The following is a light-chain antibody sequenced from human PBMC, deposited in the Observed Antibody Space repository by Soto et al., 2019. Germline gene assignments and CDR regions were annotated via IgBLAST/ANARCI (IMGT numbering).Light chain of an antibody. CDR1: QRTDSL. CDR3: HQRSNWIFA. J-gene: IGKJ3*01. Sequence: ELVLTQSPDTLSLSPGERPTLSCRAGQRTDSLLAWYQQKPGQAPRLLIYDASYRATGVPARFIGGGSGTDFTLTITSLEPEDFAVYYCHQRSNWIFAFGPGTKV. CDR2: DAS. V-gene: IGKV3-11*01.